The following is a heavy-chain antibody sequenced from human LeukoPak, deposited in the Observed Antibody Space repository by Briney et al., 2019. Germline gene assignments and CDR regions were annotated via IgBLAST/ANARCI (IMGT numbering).Heavy chain of an antibody. CDR3: TRPLGAAAGIYFDP. CDR2: ISGSGGST. Sequence: GGSLRLSCAASGFTFSSYAMSWVRQAPGKGLEWVSAISGSGGSTYYADSVKGRFTISRDNSKNTLYLQMNSLRAEDTAVYYCTRPLGAAAGIYFDPWGQGTLVTVSS. V-gene: IGHV3-23*01. J-gene: IGHJ5*02. D-gene: IGHD6-13*01. CDR1: GFTFSSYA.